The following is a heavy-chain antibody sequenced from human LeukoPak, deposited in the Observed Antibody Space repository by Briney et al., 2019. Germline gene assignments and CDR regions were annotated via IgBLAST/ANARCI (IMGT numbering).Heavy chain of an antibody. V-gene: IGHV4-39*01. D-gene: IGHD2-21*02. Sequence: PSETLSLTCSVSRGSIGSSSYYWGWLGQPPGKGPEWIGSIHYRGRTYYNPSLKSRVTISVDTSKNQFSLKLKSMIDADTAVYYCGRHDKDGGDLDSFDIWGQGTMVTVSS. CDR1: RGSIGSSSYY. CDR3: GRHDKDGGDLDSFDI. J-gene: IGHJ3*02. CDR2: IHYRGRT.